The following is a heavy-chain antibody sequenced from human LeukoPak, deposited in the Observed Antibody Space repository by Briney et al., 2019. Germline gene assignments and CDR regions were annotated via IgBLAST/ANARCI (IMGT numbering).Heavy chain of an antibody. J-gene: IGHJ6*03. CDR1: GFTFDDYG. CDR2: INWNGGST. CDR3: ARGGITIFGNYYYMDV. D-gene: IGHD3-3*01. V-gene: IGHV3-20*04. Sequence: RPGGSLRLSCAASGFTFDDYGMSWVRQAPGKGLEWVSGINWNGGSTGYADSVKGRFTISRDNAKNSLYLQMNSLRAEDTALYYCARGGITIFGNYYYMDVWGKGTTVTVSS.